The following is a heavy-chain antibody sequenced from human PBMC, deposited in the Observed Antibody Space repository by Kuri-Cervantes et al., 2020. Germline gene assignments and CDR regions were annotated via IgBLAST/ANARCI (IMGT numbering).Heavy chain of an antibody. D-gene: IGHD4-17*01. CDR1: GGSFSGYY. CDR3: ASGYGDEVAEYFQH. Sequence: SETLSLTCAVYGGSFSGYYWSWIRQPPGKGLEWIGEINHSGSTNYNPSLKSRVTISVDKSKNQFSLKLSSVTAADTAVYYCASGYGDEVAEYFQHWGQGTLVTVSS. J-gene: IGHJ1*01. CDR2: INHSGST. V-gene: IGHV4-34*01.